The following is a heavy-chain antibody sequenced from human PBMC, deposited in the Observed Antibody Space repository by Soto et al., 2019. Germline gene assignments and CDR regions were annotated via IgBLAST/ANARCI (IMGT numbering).Heavy chain of an antibody. D-gene: IGHD3-3*01. Sequence: SETLSLTCTVSGGSVSSGSYYWSWIRQPPGKGLEWIGYMYYSGSTNYNPSLKSRVTISLDTSKNQFSLKLSSVTAADTAVYLCARTRDFWSGNDAFDIWGQGTMVTVS. V-gene: IGHV4-61*01. CDR3: ARTRDFWSGNDAFDI. CDR2: MYYSGST. J-gene: IGHJ3*02. CDR1: GGSVSSGSYY.